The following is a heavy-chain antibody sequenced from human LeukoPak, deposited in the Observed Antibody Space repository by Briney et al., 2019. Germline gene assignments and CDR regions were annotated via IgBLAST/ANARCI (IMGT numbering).Heavy chain of an antibody. CDR1: GGSFSSYY. J-gene: IGHJ1*01. Sequence: SETLSLTCAVYGGSFSSYYWSWIRQPPGKGLEWIGEINHSGSTNYNPSLKSRVTISVDTSKNQFSLKLSSVTAADTAVYYCARRKWLQPFRHWGQGTLVTVSS. CDR3: ARRKWLQPFRH. V-gene: IGHV4-34*01. CDR2: INHSGST. D-gene: IGHD5-24*01.